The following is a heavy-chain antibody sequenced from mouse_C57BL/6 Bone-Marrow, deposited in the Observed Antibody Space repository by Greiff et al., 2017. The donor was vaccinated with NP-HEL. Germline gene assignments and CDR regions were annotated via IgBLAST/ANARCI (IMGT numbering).Heavy chain of an antibody. V-gene: IGHV5-4*01. CDR1: GFTFSSYA. D-gene: IGHD1-1*01. CDR2: ISAGGSYT. J-gene: IGHJ2*01. Sequence: EVQLVESGGGLVKPGGSLKLSCAASGFTFSSYAMSWVRQTPEKRLEWVATISAGGSYTYYPDNVKGRFTISRDNAKNNLYLQMSHLKSEDTAMYYCARGYYGSSSYFDYWGQGTTLTVSS. CDR3: ARGYYGSSSYFDY.